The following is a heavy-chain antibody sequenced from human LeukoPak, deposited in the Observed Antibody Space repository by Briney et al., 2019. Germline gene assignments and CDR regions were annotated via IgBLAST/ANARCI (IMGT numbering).Heavy chain of an antibody. Sequence: GGSLRLSCAASGFTFSDYQMNWIRQAPGRGLEWVSIISSGGGTIYYADSVKGRFTMSRDNAKNSLYLQMNSLRAEDTAVYYCAKSRSWYYDYFDCWGQGTLVTVSS. CDR2: ISSGGGTI. D-gene: IGHD6-13*01. J-gene: IGHJ4*02. V-gene: IGHV3-11*04. CDR3: AKSRSWYYDYFDC. CDR1: GFTFSDYQ.